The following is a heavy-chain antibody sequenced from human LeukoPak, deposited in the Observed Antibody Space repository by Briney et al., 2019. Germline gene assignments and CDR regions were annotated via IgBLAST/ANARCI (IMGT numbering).Heavy chain of an antibody. CDR1: GYTFTDYY. CDR2: INPNSGST. Sequence: ASVKVSCKASGYTFTDYYTHWVRQAPGQGLEWMGWINPNSGSTNYAQKFQGRVTMTRNTSISTAYMELSRLRSDDTAVYYCAKPIPAPGLSVFDIWDQGTMVTVSS. CDR3: AKPIPAPGLSVFDI. J-gene: IGHJ3*02. D-gene: IGHD6-13*01. V-gene: IGHV1-2*02.